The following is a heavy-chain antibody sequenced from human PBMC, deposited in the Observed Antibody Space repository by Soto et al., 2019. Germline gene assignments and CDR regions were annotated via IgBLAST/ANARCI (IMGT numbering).Heavy chain of an antibody. Sequence: PSETLSLTCTVSGGSISSSSYYWGWIRQPPGKGPEWIGSIYYSGSTYYNPSLKSRVTISVDTSKNQFSLKLSSVTAADTAVYYCARQGIVGAFADYWGQGTLVTVSS. CDR3: ARQGIVGAFADY. V-gene: IGHV4-39*01. D-gene: IGHD1-26*01. CDR2: IYYSGST. CDR1: GGSISSSSYY. J-gene: IGHJ4*02.